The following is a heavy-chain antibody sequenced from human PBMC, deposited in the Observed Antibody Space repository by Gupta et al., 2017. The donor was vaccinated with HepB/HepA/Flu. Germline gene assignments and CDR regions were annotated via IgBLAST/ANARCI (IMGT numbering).Heavy chain of an antibody. CDR2: ISAYKTYT. J-gene: IGHJ4*02. CDR3: ARDFPIVTGYAYYFDY. CDR1: GYIFTNYG. D-gene: IGHD3-9*01. Sequence: QIQLVQSGVEVKKPGASVKVSCKASGYIFTNYGISWVRQAPGQGLEWMGWISAYKTYTEYAQRFQGRVTLTIDTSTSTAYMELTSLRYDDTAVYFCARDFPIVTGYAYYFDYWGQGTLVTVSS. V-gene: IGHV1-18*01.